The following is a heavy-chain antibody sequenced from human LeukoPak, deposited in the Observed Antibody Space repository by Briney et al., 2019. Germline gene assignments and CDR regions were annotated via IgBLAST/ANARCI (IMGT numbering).Heavy chain of an antibody. Sequence: SETLSLTCAVYGGSFSGYYWSWIRQPPGKGLEWIGEINHSGGTNYNPSLKSRVTISVDTSKNQFSLKLSSVTAADTAVYYCARDRSRGYGAFDIWGQGTMVTVSS. CDR3: ARDRSRGYGAFDI. J-gene: IGHJ3*02. D-gene: IGHD5-12*01. V-gene: IGHV4-34*01. CDR1: GGSFSGYY. CDR2: INHSGGT.